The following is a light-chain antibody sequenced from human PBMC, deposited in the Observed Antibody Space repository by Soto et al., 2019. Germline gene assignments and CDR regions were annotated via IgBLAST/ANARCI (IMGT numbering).Light chain of an antibody. CDR2: DVS. J-gene: IGKJ2*01. CDR1: QSVNSW. CDR3: QQFNTYPFT. V-gene: IGKV1-5*01. Sequence: DIQMTQSPSTLSASVGDRVTITCRASQSVNSWLAWYQQKPGKATKLLIFDVSSLESGVPPRFSGGGSGTEFTLTISSLQPDDFATYFCQQFNTYPFTFVQGTKLEIK.